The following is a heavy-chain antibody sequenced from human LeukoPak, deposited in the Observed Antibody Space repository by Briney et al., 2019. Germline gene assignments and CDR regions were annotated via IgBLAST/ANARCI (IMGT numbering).Heavy chain of an antibody. V-gene: IGHV4-34*01. CDR2: VNHSGRT. J-gene: IGHJ4*02. Sequence: SETLSLTCAVYGGSFSDYWWTWIRQSPGKGLEWIGEVNHSGRTNYNPSLKSRVTISLDMSKNQFSLKLISVTAADTGVYYCARGVTDTNWGQGTLVTVSS. CDR1: GGSFSDYW. CDR3: ARGVTDTN. D-gene: IGHD5-18*01.